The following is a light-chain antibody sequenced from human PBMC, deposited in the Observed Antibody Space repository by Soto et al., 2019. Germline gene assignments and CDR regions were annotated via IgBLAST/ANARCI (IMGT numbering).Light chain of an antibody. J-gene: IGKJ1*01. CDR2: GAS. CDR3: QQYNNWPPWT. Sequence: EIVMTQSPSTLSVSPGERATLSCRASQSVSSNLAWYQQKPGQAPRLLSYGASTRAPGIPARFSGSGSGTEFPLTISSLQSEDFAVYYCQQYNNWPPWTFCQGTKGEIK. CDR1: QSVSSN. V-gene: IGKV3-15*01.